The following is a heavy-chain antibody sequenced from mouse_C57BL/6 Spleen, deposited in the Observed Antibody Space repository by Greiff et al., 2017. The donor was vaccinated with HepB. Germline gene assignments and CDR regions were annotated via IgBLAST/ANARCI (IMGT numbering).Heavy chain of an antibody. CDR3: ARSQDYYGSSPPDY. V-gene: IGHV1-82*01. CDR1: GYAFSSSW. Sequence: QVQLQQSGPELVKPGASVKISCKASGYAFSSSWMNWVKQRPGKGLEWIGRIYPGDGDTNYNGNFKGKATLTADKSSSTAYMQLSSLTSEDSAVYFCARSQDYYGSSPPDYWGQGTTLTVSS. CDR2: IYPGDGDT. D-gene: IGHD1-1*01. J-gene: IGHJ2*01.